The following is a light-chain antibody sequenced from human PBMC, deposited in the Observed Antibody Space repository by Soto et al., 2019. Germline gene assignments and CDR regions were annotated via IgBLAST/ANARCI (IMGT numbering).Light chain of an antibody. J-gene: IGLJ3*02. CDR1: NIGGQS. CDR3: QVWDTLIDHPVV. Sequence: SYVLTHPPSVSVAPGQTARITCGGHNIGGQSVHWYQQRPGQAPVLVVYDDRDRPSGIPERFSGSNSGDAATLTISRVEAGDDADYFCQVWDTLIDHPVVFGGGTKLTVL. V-gene: IGLV3-21*02. CDR2: DDR.